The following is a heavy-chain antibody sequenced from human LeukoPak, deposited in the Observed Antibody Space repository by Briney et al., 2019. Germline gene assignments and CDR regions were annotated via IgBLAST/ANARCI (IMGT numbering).Heavy chain of an antibody. V-gene: IGHV3-21*01. D-gene: IGHD2-2*01. J-gene: IGHJ4*02. CDR1: GFTFRSYS. CDR3: ARAGIGGSSTSCDY. CDR2: ISSSSSYI. Sequence: GGSLRLSCAASGFTFRSYSMNWVRQAPGKGLEWVSSISSSSSYIYYADSVKGRFTISRDNAKNSLYLQMNSLRAEDTAVYHCARAGIGGSSTSCDYWGQGTLVTVSS.